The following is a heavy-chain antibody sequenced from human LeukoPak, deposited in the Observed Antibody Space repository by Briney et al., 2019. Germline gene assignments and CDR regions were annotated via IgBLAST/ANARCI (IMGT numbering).Heavy chain of an antibody. V-gene: IGHV1-2*02. Sequence: GASVKVSCKTSGYTFNGYYIHWLRQAPGRGPEWLGWINPHTGATRYAQKFQGRVTVSGDTSIGTAYLDLKSLTSDDTAIYYCAGGVDYGDLDYWGQGTLVSVSS. J-gene: IGHJ4*02. CDR3: AGGVDYGDLDY. CDR2: INPHTGAT. D-gene: IGHD4-17*01. CDR1: GYTFNGYY.